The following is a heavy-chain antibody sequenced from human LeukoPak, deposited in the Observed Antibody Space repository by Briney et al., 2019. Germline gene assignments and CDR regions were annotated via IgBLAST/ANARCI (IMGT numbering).Heavy chain of an antibody. CDR1: GCTLTELS. D-gene: IGHD6-6*01. Sequence: GASVKVSCKVSGCTLTELSMHWVRQAPGKGLEWMGGFDPEDGETIYAQKFQGRVTMTEDTSTDTAYMELSSLRSEDTAVYYCATVKYSSSSDGYNWFDPWGQGTLVTVSA. CDR2: FDPEDGET. V-gene: IGHV1-24*01. J-gene: IGHJ5*02. CDR3: ATVKYSSSSDGYNWFDP.